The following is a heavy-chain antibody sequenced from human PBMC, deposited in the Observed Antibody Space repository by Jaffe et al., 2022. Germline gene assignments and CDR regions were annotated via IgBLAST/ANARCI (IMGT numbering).Heavy chain of an antibody. V-gene: IGHV4-34*01. CDR2: INHSGST. D-gene: IGHD1-7*01. Sequence: QVQLQQWGAGLLKPSETLSLTCAVYGGSFSGYYWSWIRQPPGKGLEWIGEINHSGSTNYNPSLKSRVTISVDTSKNQFSLKLSSVTAADTAVYYCARVRGRLELRRGGWFDPWGQGTLVTVSS. J-gene: IGHJ5*02. CDR3: ARVRGRLELRRGGWFDP. CDR1: GGSFSGYY.